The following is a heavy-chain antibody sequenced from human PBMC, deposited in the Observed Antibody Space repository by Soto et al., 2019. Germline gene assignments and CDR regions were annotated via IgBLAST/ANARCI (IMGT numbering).Heavy chain of an antibody. D-gene: IGHD1-7*01. CDR2: ISGSGGST. J-gene: IGHJ6*02. Sequence: GGSLRLSCAASEFTFNIYALSWVRQAPGRGLEWVSAISGSGGSTYYADSVKGRFTISRDNSKNTLYLQMSSLRTEDTAVYYCAKDRITGTGGIGYYYYYGMDVWGQGTTVTVSS. CDR3: AKDRITGTGGIGYYYYYGMDV. V-gene: IGHV3-23*01. CDR1: EFTFNIYA.